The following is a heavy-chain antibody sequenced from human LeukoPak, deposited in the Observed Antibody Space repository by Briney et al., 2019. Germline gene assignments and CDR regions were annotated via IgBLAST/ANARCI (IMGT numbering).Heavy chain of an antibody. V-gene: IGHV3-7*05. CDR1: GFTFSSPW. J-gene: IGHJ4*02. CDR2: IKADGSGA. Sequence: GGSLRLSCAASGFTFSSPWMSGVRQAPGKGLEWVATIKADGSGAYYVDSVKGRFTISRDNAKNSLYLQMNSLRAEDTAVYFCARYTRPIDYWGQGTLVTVSS. D-gene: IGHD6-13*01. CDR3: ARYTRPIDY.